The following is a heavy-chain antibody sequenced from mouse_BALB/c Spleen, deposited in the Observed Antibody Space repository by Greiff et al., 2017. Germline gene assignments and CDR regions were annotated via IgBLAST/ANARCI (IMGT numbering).Heavy chain of an antibody. V-gene: IGHV14-4*02. J-gene: IGHJ4*01. CDR3: NGLTGTRYYAMDY. D-gene: IGHD4-1*01. CDR1: GFNIKDYY. Sequence: VQLQQSGAELVRSGASVKLSCTASGFNIKDYYMHWVKQRPEQGLEWIGWIDTENGDTEYAPKFQGKATMTADTSSNTAYLQLSSLTSEDTAVYYCNGLTGTRYYAMDYWGQGTSVTVSS. CDR2: IDTENGDT.